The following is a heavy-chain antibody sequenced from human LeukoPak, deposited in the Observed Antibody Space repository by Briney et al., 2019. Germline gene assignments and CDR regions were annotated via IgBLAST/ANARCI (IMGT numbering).Heavy chain of an antibody. Sequence: SGTLSLTCIYSGGSIISYYWCWIRPPLGKGRGWSGYIYYSGSTNYNPTLKSRVTISVDTSKNQFSLKMSSVTAADTAVYYCARGGDSSWIDYWGQGTLVTVSS. V-gene: IGHV4-59*01. J-gene: IGHJ4*02. CDR3: ARGGDSSWIDY. CDR2: IYYSGST. D-gene: IGHD6-19*01. CDR1: GGSIISYY.